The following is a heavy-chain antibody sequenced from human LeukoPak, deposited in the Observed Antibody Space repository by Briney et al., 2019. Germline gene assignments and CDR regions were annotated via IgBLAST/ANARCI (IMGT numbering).Heavy chain of an antibody. D-gene: IGHD3-10*01. CDR2: IYYSGST. V-gene: IGHV4-59*01. Sequence: SETLSLTCTVSGGSISSYYWSWIRQPPGKGLEWIGYIYYSGSTNYNPSLKSRVTISVDTSKDQFSLKLSSVTAADTAVYYCARAPYYHGSGSYYTDYYYYYMDVWGKGTTVTVSS. CDR1: GGSISSYY. CDR3: ARAPYYHGSGSYYTDYYYYYMDV. J-gene: IGHJ6*03.